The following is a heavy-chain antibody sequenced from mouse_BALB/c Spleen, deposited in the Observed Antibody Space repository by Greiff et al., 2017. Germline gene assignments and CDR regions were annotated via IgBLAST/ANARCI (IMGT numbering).Heavy chain of an antibody. V-gene: IGHV1-66*01. Sequence: QVQLQQSGAELVKPGASVKLSCKTSGFTFSSSYISWLKQKPGQSLEWIAWIYAGTGGTSYNQKFTGKAQLTVDTSSSTAYMQFSSLTTEVSAIYYCARHRTMITTEGVYAMDYWGQGTSVTVSS. CDR3: ARHRTMITTEGVYAMDY. D-gene: IGHD2-4*01. CDR1: GFTFSSSY. J-gene: IGHJ4*01. CDR2: IYAGTGGT.